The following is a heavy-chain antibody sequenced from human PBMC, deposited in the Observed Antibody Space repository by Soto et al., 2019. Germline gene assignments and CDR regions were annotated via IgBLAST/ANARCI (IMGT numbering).Heavy chain of an antibody. CDR2: IYYSGST. CDR3: ARLLREYGSGYWYNWFDP. Sequence: QLQLQESGPGLVKPSETLSLTCTVSGGSISSSSYYWGWIRQPPGKGLEWIGSIYYSGSTYYNPSLKSRVTISVDTSKNQFSLKLSSVTAADTAVYYCARLLREYGSGYWYNWFDPWGQGTLVTVSS. J-gene: IGHJ5*02. V-gene: IGHV4-39*01. D-gene: IGHD3-22*01. CDR1: GGSISSSSYY.